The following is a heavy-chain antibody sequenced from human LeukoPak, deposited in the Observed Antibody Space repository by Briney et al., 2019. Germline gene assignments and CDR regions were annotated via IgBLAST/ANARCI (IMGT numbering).Heavy chain of an antibody. D-gene: IGHD4-17*01. CDR1: GGSISSSNW. V-gene: IGHV4-4*02. Sequence: PSETLSLTCAVSGGSISSSNWWSWIRQPPGKGLEWIGEINHSGSTNYNPSLKSRVTISVDTSKNQFSLKLSSVTAADTAVYYCARGNDYGDYADAFDIWGQGTMVTVSS. J-gene: IGHJ3*02. CDR3: ARGNDYGDYADAFDI. CDR2: INHSGST.